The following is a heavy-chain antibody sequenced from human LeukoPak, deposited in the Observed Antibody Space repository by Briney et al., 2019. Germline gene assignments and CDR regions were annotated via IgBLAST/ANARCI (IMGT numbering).Heavy chain of an antibody. V-gene: IGHV1-24*01. Sequence: ASVKVSCKVSGYTLTELSTHWVRQAPGKGLEWMGGFDPEDGETIYAQKFQGRVTMTEDTSTDTAYMELSSLRSEDTAVYYCATPAGYCSSTSCLYFDYWGQGTLVTVSS. CDR2: FDPEDGET. J-gene: IGHJ4*02. D-gene: IGHD2-2*01. CDR3: ATPAGYCSSTSCLYFDY. CDR1: GYTLTELS.